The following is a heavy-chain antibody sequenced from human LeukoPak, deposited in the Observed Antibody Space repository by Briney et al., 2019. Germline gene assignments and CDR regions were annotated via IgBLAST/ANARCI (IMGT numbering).Heavy chain of an antibody. CDR3: AKDRSCTGSSCNVGS. D-gene: IGHD2-2*01. Sequence: GRSLRLSCEASGFTFSGFGMHWVRQAPGKGLEWVAVISYDGSNKYYADSVKGRFTISRDNSKNTLFLQMNSLRAEDTAVYYCAKDRSCTGSSCNVGSWGQGTMVTVSS. CDR1: GFTFSGFG. J-gene: IGHJ3*01. CDR2: ISYDGSNK. V-gene: IGHV3-30*18.